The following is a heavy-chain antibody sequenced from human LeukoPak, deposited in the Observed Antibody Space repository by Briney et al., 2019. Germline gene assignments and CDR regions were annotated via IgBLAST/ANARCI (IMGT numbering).Heavy chain of an antibody. CDR3: ARDLAWGAY. D-gene: IGHD4/OR15-4a*01. CDR1: GFTFSIYT. Sequence: GGSLRLSCVASGFTFSIYTMSWVRQAPGKGLEWVSSITSSSSSIYSADSVKGRLTISRDNAKNSLYLEMNGLRDEDTAVYYCARDLAWGAYWGQGTPVTVSS. J-gene: IGHJ4*02. V-gene: IGHV3-21*01. CDR2: ITSSSSSI.